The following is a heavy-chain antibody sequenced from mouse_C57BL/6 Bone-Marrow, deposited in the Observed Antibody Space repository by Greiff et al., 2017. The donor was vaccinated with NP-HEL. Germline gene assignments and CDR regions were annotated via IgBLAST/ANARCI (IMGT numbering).Heavy chain of an antibody. V-gene: IGHV1-52*01. CDR2: IDPSDSET. CDR3: ASSDSSPFCFASDY. D-gene: IGHD1-1*01. J-gene: IGHJ4*01. Sequence: QVQLQQPGAELVRPGSSVKLSCKASGYTFTSYWMHWVKQRPIQGLEWIGNIDPSDSETHSNQKFKDTATLTVDHSSSTAYMHLSSLTSEDSAVYDYASSDSSPFCFASDYWGQGTSVTVSS. CDR1: GYTFTSYW.